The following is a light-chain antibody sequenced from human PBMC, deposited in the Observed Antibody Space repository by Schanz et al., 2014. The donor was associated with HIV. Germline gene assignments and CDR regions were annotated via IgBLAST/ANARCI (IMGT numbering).Light chain of an antibody. V-gene: IGLV1-44*01. J-gene: IGLJ2*01. Sequence: QSVLTQPPSASGTPGQRVTISCSGSSSDIGSNTVNWYQQLPGTAPKLLIYGNYNRPSGVPDRFSGSKSGTSASLAISGLQSEDEADYYCAAWDDSLNGVVFGGGTKLTVL. CDR2: GNY. CDR3: AAWDDSLNGVV. CDR1: SSDIGSNT.